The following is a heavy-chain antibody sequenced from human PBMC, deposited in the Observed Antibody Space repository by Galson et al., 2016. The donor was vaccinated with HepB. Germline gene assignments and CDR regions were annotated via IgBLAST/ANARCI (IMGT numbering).Heavy chain of an antibody. V-gene: IGHV3-23*01. CDR1: GFTFRTYA. J-gene: IGHJ4*02. Sequence: SLRLSCAASGFTFRTYAMSWVRQAPGKGLEWVSSVSATGGSTYYADSVKGRFIISRDNSKITLYLQMNTLRAEDTATYYCAKASSDFWSDYYTRPDYWGQGTLVTVSS. D-gene: IGHD3-3*01. CDR3: AKASSDFWSDYYTRPDY. CDR2: VSATGGST.